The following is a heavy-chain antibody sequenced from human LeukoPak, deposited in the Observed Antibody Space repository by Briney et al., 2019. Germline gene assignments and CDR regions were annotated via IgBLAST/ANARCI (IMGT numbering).Heavy chain of an antibody. D-gene: IGHD3-22*01. CDR3: ARCSFNSGYSFNY. CDR1: GASISSSSYY. Sequence: PSETLSLTCTVSGASISSSSYYWSWIRQPAGKGLEWIGRVYTSGSTNCNPSLKSRVTISVDTSKNQLSLKLSSATAADTAVYYCARCSFNSGYSFNYWGQGTLVTVSS. V-gene: IGHV4-61*02. J-gene: IGHJ4*02. CDR2: VYTSGST.